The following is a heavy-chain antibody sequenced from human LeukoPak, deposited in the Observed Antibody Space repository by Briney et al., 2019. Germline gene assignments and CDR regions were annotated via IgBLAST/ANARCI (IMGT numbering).Heavy chain of an antibody. D-gene: IGHD6-13*01. V-gene: IGHV3-30*18. J-gene: IGHJ4*02. CDR2: ISYDGSNK. CDR3: AKPPLLYSSSWYCDY. CDR1: GFTFSSYG. Sequence: PGGSLRLSCAASGFTFSSYGMHWVRQAPGKWLEWVAFISYDGSNKYYADSVKGRFTISRDNSQNTLYLQMNSLRAEDTAVYYCAKPPLLYSSSWYCDYWGQGTLVTVSS.